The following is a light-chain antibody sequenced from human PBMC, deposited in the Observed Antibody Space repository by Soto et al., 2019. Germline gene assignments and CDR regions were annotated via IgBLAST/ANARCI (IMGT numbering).Light chain of an antibody. CDR2: TTT. CDR1: SSKIGAGYD. Sequence: QSVLTQPPSVSGATGQRVTISCTGSSSKIGAGYDVHWYQQLPGTVPKLLIYTTTTRPSGVPDRFSGSKSGTSASLAITGLQAEDEADYYCQSYDSSLTIYVFGTGTKVTVL. V-gene: IGLV1-40*01. J-gene: IGLJ1*01. CDR3: QSYDSSLTIYV.